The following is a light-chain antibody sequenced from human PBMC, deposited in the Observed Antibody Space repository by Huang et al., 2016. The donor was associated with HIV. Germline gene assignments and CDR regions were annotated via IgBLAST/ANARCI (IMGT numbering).Light chain of an antibody. J-gene: IGKJ2*01. V-gene: IGKV3-15*01. CDR1: QRVSSN. CDR3: LQYSNWPQT. CDR2: GAF. Sequence: EIVMTQSPGTLSVSPGERATLSCRASQRVSSNLAWYQQTPGQPPRLLIYGAFTRATGIPARFSGSGSGTEFTLTISSLQSEDFAVYYCLQYSNWPQTFGQGTKLEIK.